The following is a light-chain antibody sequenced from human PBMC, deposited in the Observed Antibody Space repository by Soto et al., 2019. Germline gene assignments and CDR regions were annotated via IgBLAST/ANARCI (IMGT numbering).Light chain of an antibody. CDR2: TDT. J-gene: IGLJ2*01. Sequence: QLVLTQPPSVSGAPGQRVTISCTGSTSNIGAGYDVYWYQQVPGTAPKFLISTDTNRPSGVPGRFSGSKSGTSASLAITGLQAEDEADYYCQSFDNSRVVFGGGTKLTVL. CDR3: QSFDNSRVV. V-gene: IGLV1-40*01. CDR1: TSNIGAGYD.